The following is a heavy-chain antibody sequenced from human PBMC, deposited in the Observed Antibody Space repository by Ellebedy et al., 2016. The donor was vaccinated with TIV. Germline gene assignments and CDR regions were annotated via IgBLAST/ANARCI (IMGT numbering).Heavy chain of an antibody. J-gene: IGHJ4*02. D-gene: IGHD3-9*01. V-gene: IGHV1-3*04. CDR3: ARLTLSPASGQFDY. CDR1: GHLFTTYG. Sequence: ASVKVSXXASGHLFTTYGIHWVRQAPGQRLEWMGWINTGNGNTKYSQKLQGRVTITRDYMELSGLMSEDTAVYYCARLTLSPASGQFDYWGQGTLVTVSS. CDR2: INTGNGNT.